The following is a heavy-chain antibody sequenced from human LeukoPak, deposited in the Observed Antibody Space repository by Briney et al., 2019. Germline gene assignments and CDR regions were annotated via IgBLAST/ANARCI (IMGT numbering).Heavy chain of an antibody. CDR3: ARAGFSYDSGFDY. CDR2: IYYSGST. V-gene: IGHV4-59*01. D-gene: IGHD3-9*01. J-gene: IGHJ4*02. CDR1: GGSISSYY. Sequence: SETLSLTCTVSGGSISSYYWSWIRQPPGKGLEWIGYIYYSGSTNYNPSLKSRVTISVDTSKNQFSLKLSSVTAADTAVYYCARAGFSYDSGFDYGGQGTRVTVSS.